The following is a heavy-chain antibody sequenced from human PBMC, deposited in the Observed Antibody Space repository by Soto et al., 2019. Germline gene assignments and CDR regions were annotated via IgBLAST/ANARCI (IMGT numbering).Heavy chain of an antibody. V-gene: IGHV1-69*12. CDR3: ARESGGDPAMVFDY. CDR1: GGTFSSYA. CDR2: IIPIFGTA. D-gene: IGHD5-18*01. J-gene: IGHJ4*02. Sequence: QVQLVQSGAEVKKPGSSVKVSCKASGGTFSSYAISWVRQAPGQGLEWMGGIIPIFGTANYAQKFQGRVTITAAEATSTAYMERSSLRSGDAAVYSCARESGGDPAMVFDYWGQGTLVTVSS.